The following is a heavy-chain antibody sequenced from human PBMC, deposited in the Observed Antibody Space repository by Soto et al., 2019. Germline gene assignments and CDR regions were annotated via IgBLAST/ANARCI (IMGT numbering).Heavy chain of an antibody. CDR3: AAGFPPDY. D-gene: IGHD3-10*01. J-gene: IGHJ4*02. V-gene: IGHV3-7*01. CDR2: INGDGSEE. Sequence: EVQLVESGGVLVQPGGSLRVSCAASGFTFSTSWMNWVRQAPGKGLEWVANINGDGSEEYYVDSVRGRLTSSRDNVKNSLFLQMNSLRAEDTAVYYCAAGFPPDYWGQGTLVTVSS. CDR1: GFTFSTSW.